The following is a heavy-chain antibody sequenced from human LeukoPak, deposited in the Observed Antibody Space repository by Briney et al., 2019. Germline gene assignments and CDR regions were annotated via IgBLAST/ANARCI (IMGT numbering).Heavy chain of an antibody. D-gene: IGHD6-13*01. CDR2: ISYDGSNK. CDR1: GFTFSSYG. Sequence: PGGSLRLSCAASGFTFSSYGMHWVRQAPGKGLEWVAVISYDGSNKYYADSVKGRFTISRDNSKNTLYLQMNSLRPEDTAVYYCAKFHGYRSTWSPLDYWGQGTLVPVSS. V-gene: IGHV3-30*18. CDR3: AKFHGYRSTWSPLDY. J-gene: IGHJ4*02.